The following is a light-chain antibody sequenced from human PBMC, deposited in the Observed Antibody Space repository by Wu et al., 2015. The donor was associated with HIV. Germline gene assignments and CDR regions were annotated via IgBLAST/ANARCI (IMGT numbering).Light chain of an antibody. Sequence: DIQMTQSPSSLSAYVGDRVTITCRASQSIGNFLNWYQQQPGKAPRLLINGASSLRSGVPSRFSGSGSGTDFALTITSLQPEDFATYYCQQSYTTPSVTFGQGTKAGD. V-gene: IGKV1-39*01. CDR2: GAS. CDR1: QSIGNF. CDR3: QQSYTTPSVT. J-gene: IGKJ2*01.